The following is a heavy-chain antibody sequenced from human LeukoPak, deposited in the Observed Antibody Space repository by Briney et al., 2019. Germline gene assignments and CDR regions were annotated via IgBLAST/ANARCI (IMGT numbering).Heavy chain of an antibody. CDR3: ARMSSSWALGD. CDR2: INHSGST. V-gene: IGHV4-34*01. J-gene: IGHJ4*02. Sequence: SETLSLTCAAYGGSFSGYYWSWIRQPPGKGLEWIGEINHSGSTNYNPSLKSRVTISVDTSEKQFSLQLRSVTAADTAVYYCARMSSSWALGDWGQGTLVTVSS. CDR1: GGSFSGYY. D-gene: IGHD6-6*01.